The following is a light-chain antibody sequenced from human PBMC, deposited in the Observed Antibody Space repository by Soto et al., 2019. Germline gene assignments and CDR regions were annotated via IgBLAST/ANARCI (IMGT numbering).Light chain of an antibody. J-gene: IGLJ1*01. V-gene: IGLV1-36*01. CDR1: SSNIGNNA. CDR2: YDD. CDR3: AAWDDSMNGYV. Sequence: QSVLTQPPSVSEAPRQRVTISGSGSSSNIGNNAVNWYQQLPGKSPKLLIYYDDLLPSGVSDRFSGSKSGTSASLAISGLQSEDDADYYCAAWDDSMNGYVFGAGNKLTVL.